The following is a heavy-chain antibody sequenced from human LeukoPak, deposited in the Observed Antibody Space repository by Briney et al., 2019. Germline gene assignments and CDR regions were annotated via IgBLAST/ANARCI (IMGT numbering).Heavy chain of an antibody. D-gene: IGHD5-12*01. Sequence: GGSLRLSCAVSGLTFSSSWMDWVRQAPGKGLECVSIISDDSSFTYYLDSVKGRSTIFRDNSKNTLYLHMNSLKAEDTAVYYCAKGPCSGPGCDSFDYWGQGTLVTVSS. V-gene: IGHV3-23*01. J-gene: IGHJ4*02. CDR1: GLTFSSSW. CDR2: ISDDSSFT. CDR3: AKGPCSGPGCDSFDY.